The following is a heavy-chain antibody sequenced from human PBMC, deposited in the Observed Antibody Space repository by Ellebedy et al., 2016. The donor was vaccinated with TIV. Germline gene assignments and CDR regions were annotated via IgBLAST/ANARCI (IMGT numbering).Heavy chain of an antibody. CDR3: ARERIPVAQRDY. CDR2: INAGNGNT. V-gene: IGHV1-3*01. J-gene: IGHJ4*02. CDR1: GYTFPSYA. Sequence: AASVKVSCKASGYTFPSYAMHWVRQAPGQRLEWMGWINAGNGNTKYSQKFQGRVTITRDTSANTAYMELSSLRSEDTAVYYCARERIPVAQRDYWGQGTLVTVSS. D-gene: IGHD2-15*01.